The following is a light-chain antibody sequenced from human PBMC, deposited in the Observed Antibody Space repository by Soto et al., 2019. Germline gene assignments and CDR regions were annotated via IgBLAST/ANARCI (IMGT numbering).Light chain of an antibody. CDR1: SSDVESYKL. V-gene: IGLV2-23*01. Sequence: QSVLTQPASVSESPGQSITISCTGTSSDVESYKLVSWYQQHPDKAPKLIIYEGNKRPSGVSNRFSGSKSGNTASLTISGLQAEVYADYYCCSYAGSTTFYVFGTGTRSPS. CDR3: CSYAGSTTFYV. J-gene: IGLJ1*01. CDR2: EGN.